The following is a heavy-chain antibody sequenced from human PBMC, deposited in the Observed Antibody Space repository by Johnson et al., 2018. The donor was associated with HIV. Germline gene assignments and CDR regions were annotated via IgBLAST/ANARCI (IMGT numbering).Heavy chain of an antibody. CDR1: EFTVSSNY. V-gene: IGHV3-53*01. CDR3: ARASDSYCSADCYGDGFQI. D-gene: IGHD2-21*02. CDR2: IYDGDAT. Sequence: VQLVESGGGVVQPGRSLRLSCAASEFTVSSNYMSWVRQAPGKGLEWVSIIYDGDATYYADSVKGRCTISSDNAKNTLFLQMNSLRAEDKAGYYCARASDSYCSADCYGDGFQISDQGTKVIVSS. J-gene: IGHJ3*02.